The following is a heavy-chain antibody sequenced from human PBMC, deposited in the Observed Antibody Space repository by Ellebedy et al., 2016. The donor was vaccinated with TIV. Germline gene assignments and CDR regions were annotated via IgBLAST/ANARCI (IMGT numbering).Heavy chain of an antibody. CDR1: GFTFDDYA. V-gene: IGHV3-9*01. CDR2: ILWNSATI. Sequence: GGSLRLSCAASGFTFDDYAMHWVRQTPGKGLEWVSGILWNSATIGYADSVKGRFTISRDNAKNSLYLQMNSLGPEDTALYFCIKGRGFHYATLGHDLFDIWGQGTMVTISS. D-gene: IGHD2-2*01. J-gene: IGHJ3*02. CDR3: IKGRGFHYATLGHDLFDI.